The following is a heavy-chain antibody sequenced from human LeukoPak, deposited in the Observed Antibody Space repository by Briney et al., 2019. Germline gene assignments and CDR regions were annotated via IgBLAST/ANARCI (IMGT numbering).Heavy chain of an antibody. CDR3: ARGSGSYGSNMDV. CDR2: IYYSGST. V-gene: IGHV4-59*01. D-gene: IGHD3-10*01. CDR1: GGSISSLY. J-gene: IGHJ6*03. Sequence: SETLSLTCAVSGGSISSLYWNWIRQPPGKGLEYIGYIYYSGSTNYNPSLESRVTISIDTSKNQFSLKLNSVTVADTAIYYCARGSGSYGSNMDVWGKGTTVTISS.